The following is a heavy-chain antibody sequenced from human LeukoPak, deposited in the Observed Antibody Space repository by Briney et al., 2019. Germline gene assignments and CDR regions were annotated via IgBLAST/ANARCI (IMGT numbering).Heavy chain of an antibody. CDR1: GFIFSSYG. J-gene: IGHJ4*02. CDR2: ISDGATHT. D-gene: IGHD5-18*01. V-gene: IGHV3-30*03. CDR3: ARGGYHAYYLDY. Sequence: GGSLRLSCAASGFIFSSYGMHWVRQAPGKGLEWVAVISDGATHTYYAESVKGRSTISRDNSKNTFYLQMNSLRVEDTAVYYCARGGYHAYYLDYWGQGSLVTVSS.